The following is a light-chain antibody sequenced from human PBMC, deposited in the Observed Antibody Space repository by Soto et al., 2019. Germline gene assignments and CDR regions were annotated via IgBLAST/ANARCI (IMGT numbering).Light chain of an antibody. CDR2: AAS. Sequence: IQMTQSPSALSASGEDRVIITCRASQSISTWVVWYQQKPGAAPKLLIHAASTLQSGVPSRFSGSGSGTEFSLTISSLQPDDFATYYCQQYDSFSSTFGQGTLLEIK. CDR1: QSISTW. CDR3: QQYDSFSST. V-gene: IGKV1-5*01. J-gene: IGKJ5*01.